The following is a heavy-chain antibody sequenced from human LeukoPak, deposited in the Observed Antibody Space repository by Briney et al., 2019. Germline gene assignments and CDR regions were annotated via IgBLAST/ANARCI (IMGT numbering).Heavy chain of an antibody. D-gene: IGHD2-15*01. Sequence: GSLRLSCAASGFVFSNYAMTWVRQAPGKGLEWVSTISGRGGGTYYADSVKGRFTISGDNSKNTLYLQMNSLRAEDTAVYYCAKSGLNRFDYWGQGTLVTVSS. CDR2: ISGRGGGT. J-gene: IGHJ4*02. CDR1: GFVFSNYA. CDR3: AKSGLNRFDY. V-gene: IGHV3-23*01.